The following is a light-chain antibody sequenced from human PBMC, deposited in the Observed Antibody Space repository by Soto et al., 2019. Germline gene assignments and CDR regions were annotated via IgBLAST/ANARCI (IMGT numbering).Light chain of an antibody. V-gene: IGLV2-14*01. CDR1: SSDVGDYNY. J-gene: IGLJ1*01. CDR2: EVR. Sequence: QSALTQPASVSGSPGQSITISCTGTSSDVGDYNYVSWYQQHPGKAPKLMISEVRDRPSGVSNRFSGSKSGNTASLTISGLQAEEEADYYCSSFTSISTYVFGTGTKLTVL. CDR3: SSFTSISTYV.